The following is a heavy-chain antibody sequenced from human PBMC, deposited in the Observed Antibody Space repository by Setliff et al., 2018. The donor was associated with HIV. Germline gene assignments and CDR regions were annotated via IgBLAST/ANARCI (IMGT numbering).Heavy chain of an antibody. CDR2: IIPFLGLA. V-gene: IGHV1-69*10. Sequence: SVKVACKASGGTLKNNAISWVRQAPGQGLEWMGGIIPFLGLANYARKFQGRVIITADEFTNIGSLEVRRVNPDDSAMYYCASGPNDCTSSSCRFSFYYYYMDVWGKGTRVTVSS. CDR1: GGTLKNNA. D-gene: IGHD2-2*01. CDR3: ASGPNDCTSSSCRFSFYYYYMDV. J-gene: IGHJ6*03.